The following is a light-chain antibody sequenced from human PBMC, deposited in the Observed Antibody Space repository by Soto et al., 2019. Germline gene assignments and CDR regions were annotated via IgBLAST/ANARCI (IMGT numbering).Light chain of an antibody. Sequence: DIQMTQSPSTLSASVGDRVTITCRASQSISSWLAWYQQKPGKAPKLLIYDASSLESGGASRCSGSGSGTELTLTISSLQPDDVATYYCQQYNSYSRYTFGQGTKLEIK. CDR2: DAS. CDR1: QSISSW. V-gene: IGKV1-5*01. J-gene: IGKJ2*01. CDR3: QQYNSYSRYT.